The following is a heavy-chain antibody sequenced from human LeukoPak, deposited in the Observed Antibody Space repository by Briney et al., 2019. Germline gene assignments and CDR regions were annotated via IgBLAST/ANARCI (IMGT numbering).Heavy chain of an antibody. Sequence: ASVKVSCKASEYTFTGYYMHWVRQAPGQGLEWMGWINPNSGGTNYAQKFQGRVTMTRDTSISTAYMELSRLRSDDTAVYYCARDREAAASRDYYMDVWGKGTTVTVSS. D-gene: IGHD6-13*01. CDR3: ARDREAAASRDYYMDV. CDR1: EYTFTGYY. CDR2: INPNSGGT. J-gene: IGHJ6*03. V-gene: IGHV1-2*02.